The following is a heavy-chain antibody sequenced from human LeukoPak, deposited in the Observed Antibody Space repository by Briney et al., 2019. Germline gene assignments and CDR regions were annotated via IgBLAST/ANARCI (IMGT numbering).Heavy chain of an antibody. CDR1: GYTFTSYG. D-gene: IGHD3-22*01. CDR2: ISAYNGNT. Sequence: ASVKVSCKASGYTFTSYGISWVRQAPGQGLEWMGWISAYNGNTNYAQKLQGRVTMTTDTSTSTAYMELRSLRSDDTAVYYCARTKQNYYDSSGYPFDYWGQGTLVTVSS. CDR3: ARTKQNYYDSSGYPFDY. V-gene: IGHV1-18*01. J-gene: IGHJ4*02.